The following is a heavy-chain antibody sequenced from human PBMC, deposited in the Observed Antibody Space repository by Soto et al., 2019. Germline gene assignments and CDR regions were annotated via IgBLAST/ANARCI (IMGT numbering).Heavy chain of an antibody. Sequence: QVPLVQSGAEVKKPGASVKVSCKASGYTFTSYGISWVRQAPGQGLEWMGWISAYNGNTNYAQKLQGRVTMTTDTSTNTAYMELRSLRSDDTAMYYCARDVGLTTVTTRHQPTFDYWGQGTLVTVSS. CDR3: ARDVGLTTVTTRHQPTFDY. J-gene: IGHJ4*02. CDR2: ISAYNGNT. CDR1: GYTFTSYG. D-gene: IGHD4-17*01. V-gene: IGHV1-18*01.